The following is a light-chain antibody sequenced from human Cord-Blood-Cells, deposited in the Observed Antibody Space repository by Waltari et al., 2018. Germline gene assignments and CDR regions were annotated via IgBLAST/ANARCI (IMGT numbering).Light chain of an antibody. CDR3: QQRSNWPLLT. Sequence: EIVLTHSPATLSLSPGDRATLSCRASQSVSSYLAWYQQKPGQAPRLLIYDASNRATGIPARFSGSGSGTDFTLTISSLEPEDFAVYYCQQRSNWPLLTFGGGTKVEIK. CDR2: DAS. V-gene: IGKV3-11*01. J-gene: IGKJ4*01. CDR1: QSVSSY.